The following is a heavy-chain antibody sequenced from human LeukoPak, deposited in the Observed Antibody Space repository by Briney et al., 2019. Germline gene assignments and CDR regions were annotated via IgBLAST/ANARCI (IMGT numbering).Heavy chain of an antibody. D-gene: IGHD2-15*01. CDR1: GYSFTNYA. CDR2: MNPNSGNT. V-gene: IGHV1-8*01. J-gene: IGHJ4*02. CDR3: ARVLGYCSGGSCYGYFDY. Sequence: ASVKVSCKASGYSFTNYAMNWVRQAPGQGLEWMGWMNPNSGNTGYAQKFQGRVTITRNTSISTAYMELSSLRSEDTAVYYCARVLGYCSGGSCYGYFDYWGQGTLVTVSS.